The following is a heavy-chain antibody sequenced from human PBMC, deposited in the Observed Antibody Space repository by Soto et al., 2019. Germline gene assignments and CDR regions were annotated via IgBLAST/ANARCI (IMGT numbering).Heavy chain of an antibody. CDR2: VFNSGST. J-gene: IGHJ3*02. CDR3: ARARSGYNIDALDI. V-gene: IGHV4-59*01. D-gene: IGHD5-12*01. CDR1: GDSIRTYF. Sequence: SETLSLTCTVSGDSIRTYFWSWIRQPPGKGLEWIGYVFNSGSTNSNPSLTSRVTILLDTSRNQISLRLSSVTAEDTAVYYCARARSGYNIDALDIWGQGPMVT.